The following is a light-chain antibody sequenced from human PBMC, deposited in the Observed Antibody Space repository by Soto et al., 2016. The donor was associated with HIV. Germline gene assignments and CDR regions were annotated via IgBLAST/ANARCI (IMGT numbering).Light chain of an antibody. J-gene: IGKJ1*01. CDR2: AAS. CDR3: LQDYSYPRT. CDR1: QAIRND. Sequence: AIQMTQSPTSLSASVGDRVIMTCRASQAIRNDLGWYQQKSGKAPKLLIYAASNLQGGVPSRFSGSGSGTDFTLTISSLQPEDFATYYCLQDYSYPRTFGQGTKVEIK. V-gene: IGKV1-6*01.